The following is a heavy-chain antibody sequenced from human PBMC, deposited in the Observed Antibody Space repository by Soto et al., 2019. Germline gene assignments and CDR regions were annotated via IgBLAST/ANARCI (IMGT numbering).Heavy chain of an antibody. CDR2: THGSGIT. J-gene: IGHJ4*02. V-gene: IGHV4-59*13. D-gene: IGHD1-26*01. Sequence: QGHLQESGPGLVKPSETRSLTCPVSGGSITGYHWSWIRQPPGKGREWIGYTHGSGITNYNPSLQSRVTISVDTSKNHFSLKLSSVTASDTAVYYCASYIEGGGGRGYWGQGHLLTVSS. CDR3: ASYIEGGGGRGY. CDR1: GGSITGYH.